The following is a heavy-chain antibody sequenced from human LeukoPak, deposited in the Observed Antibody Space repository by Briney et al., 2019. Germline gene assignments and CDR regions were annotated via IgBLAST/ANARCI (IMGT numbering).Heavy chain of an antibody. D-gene: IGHD1-26*01. CDR2: IDPNSGGT. J-gene: IGHJ6*03. CDR3: ARDLIEGATSYYYYMDV. V-gene: IGHV1-2*02. Sequence: ASVKVSCKASGYIFTGYYMHWVRQAPGQGLEWMGWIDPNSGGTNYAQKFQGRVTMTRDTSISTAYMELSRLRSDDTAVYYCARDLIEGATSYYYYMDVWGKGTTVTVSS. CDR1: GYIFTGYY.